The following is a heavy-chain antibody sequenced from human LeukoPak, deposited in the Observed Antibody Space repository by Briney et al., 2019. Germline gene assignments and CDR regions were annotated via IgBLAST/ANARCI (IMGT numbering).Heavy chain of an antibody. V-gene: IGHV4-59*01. Sequence: SETLSLTCTVSGGSISSYYWSWIRQPPGKGLEWIGYIYYSGNTNYNPSLKSRVTISVDTSKNQFSLTLSSVTAADTAVYYCARLTTVTPRTAFDIWGQGTLVTVSS. D-gene: IGHD4-17*01. CDR1: GGSISSYY. J-gene: IGHJ3*02. CDR2: IYYSGNT. CDR3: ARLTTVTPRTAFDI.